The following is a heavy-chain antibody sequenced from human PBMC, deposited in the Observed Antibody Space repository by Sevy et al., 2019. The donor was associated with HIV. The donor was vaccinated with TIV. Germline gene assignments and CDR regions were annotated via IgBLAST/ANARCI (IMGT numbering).Heavy chain of an antibody. V-gene: IGHV5-51*01. CDR1: GYSFTSYW. D-gene: IGHD2-2*01. CDR2: IYPGDSDI. CDR3: ARHRLGYCSRTSCSGGDY. J-gene: IGHJ4*02. Sequence: GESLKISCKSSGYSFTSYWIGWVRQMPGKGLEWMGIIYPGDSDIRYSPSFQGQVTITADKSINTAYLQWNSLKASDSAMYYCARHRLGYCSRTSCSGGDYWGQGTLVTVSS.